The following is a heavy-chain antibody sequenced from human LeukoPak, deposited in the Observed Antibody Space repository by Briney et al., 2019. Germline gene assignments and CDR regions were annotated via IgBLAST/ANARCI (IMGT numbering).Heavy chain of an antibody. CDR2: IYYSGST. D-gene: IGHD6-19*01. CDR3: ARHDAGKWLPYFDY. J-gene: IGHJ4*02. Sequence: SETLSLTCTVSGGSISNYYWSWIRQAPGKGLEWVGSIYYSGSTNYNPTLKSRVTISVDTSKNQFSLKLSSVTAADTAVYYCARHDAGKWLPYFDYWGRGTLVTVSS. CDR1: GGSISNYY. V-gene: IGHV4-59*08.